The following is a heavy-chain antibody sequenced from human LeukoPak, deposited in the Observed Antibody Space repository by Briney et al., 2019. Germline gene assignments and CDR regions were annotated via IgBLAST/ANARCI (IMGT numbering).Heavy chain of an antibody. V-gene: IGHV4-59*01. CDR2: IYYSGST. CDR3: ARGYSSSWYTPPFDS. J-gene: IGHJ4*02. D-gene: IGHD6-13*01. Sequence: SETLSLTCTVSGGSISSYYWSWIRQPPGKGLEWIGYIYYSGSTNYNPSLKSRVTISVDTSKNQFSLKLSSVTAADTAVYYCARGYSSSWYTPPFDSWGQGTLVTVSS. CDR1: GGSISSYY.